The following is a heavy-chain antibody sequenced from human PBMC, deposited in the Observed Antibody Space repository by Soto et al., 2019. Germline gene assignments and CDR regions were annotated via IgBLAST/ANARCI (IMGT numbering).Heavy chain of an antibody. Sequence: QLQLQESGPGLVKPSETLSLTCFVSGGSISSNNYYWGWIRQPPGKGLEWIGSMSYGRSSYYNPSLRSGVTISLDKSKIQYSLKLTSVTAADTAVYYCAGNLRPTNWGGGYLDYWGQGPLVTVSS. CDR2: MSYGRSS. V-gene: IGHV4-39*01. J-gene: IGHJ4*02. CDR1: GGSISSNNYY. CDR3: AGNLRPTNWGGGYLDY. D-gene: IGHD7-27*01.